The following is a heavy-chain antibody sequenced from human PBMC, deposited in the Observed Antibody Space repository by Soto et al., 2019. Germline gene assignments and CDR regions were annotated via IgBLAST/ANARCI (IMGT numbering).Heavy chain of an antibody. CDR3: ARDTGSSEYFDY. CDR1: GGSISSYC. D-gene: IGHD1-26*01. CDR2: ICYSGST. Sequence: PSESLSLTCTVSGGSISSYCWSWIRQSPGKGLEWIGYICYSGSTNYNPSLKSRVTISVDTSKNQFSLKLSSVTAADTAMYYCARDTGSSEYFDYWGQGTLVTVSS. J-gene: IGHJ4*02. V-gene: IGHV4-59*01.